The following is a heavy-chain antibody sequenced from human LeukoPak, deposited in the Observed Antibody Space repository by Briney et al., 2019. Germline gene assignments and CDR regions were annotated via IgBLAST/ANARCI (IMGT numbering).Heavy chain of an antibody. CDR3: ARDFGHSSSWYQSVNWFDP. Sequence: GASVKVSCKASGYTFTSYGISWVRQAPGQGLEWMGWINTNTGNPTYAQGFTGRFVFSLDTSVSTAYLQISSLKAEDTAVYYCARDFGHSSSWYQSVNWFDPWGQGTLVTVSS. V-gene: IGHV7-4-1*02. CDR1: GYTFTSYG. D-gene: IGHD6-13*01. CDR2: INTNTGNP. J-gene: IGHJ5*02.